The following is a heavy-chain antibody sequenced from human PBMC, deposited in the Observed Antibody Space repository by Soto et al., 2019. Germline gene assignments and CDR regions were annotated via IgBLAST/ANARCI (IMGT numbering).Heavy chain of an antibody. V-gene: IGHV4-39*01. J-gene: IGHJ4*02. CDR3: ATTRGLAVGGSFDY. D-gene: IGHD3-10*01. Sequence: PSETLSLTCIVSGGSSTRRSSYWAWIRQPPGKGLEWVGTFYDGNTYHNPSLRSRITIAVDTSKNQFSLKWNSVAAADTAFYYCATTRGLAVGGSFDYWGQGMLVTVSS. CDR1: GGSSTRRSSY. CDR2: FYDGNT.